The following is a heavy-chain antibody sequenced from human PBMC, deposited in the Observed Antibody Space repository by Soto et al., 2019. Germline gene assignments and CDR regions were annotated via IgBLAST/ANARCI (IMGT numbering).Heavy chain of an antibody. CDR3: ARGPVTMIRGFDYYYGMDV. V-gene: IGHV4-34*01. Sequence: SETLSLTCAVYGGSFRGYYWSWIRRPPGKVLEWIGEISHGGSTKYNPSLKSRVTISVDTSKNQFSLKLSSVTAADTAVYYCARGPVTMIRGFDYYYGMDVWGQGTTVTVSS. CDR1: GGSFRGYY. J-gene: IGHJ6*02. D-gene: IGHD3-10*01. CDR2: ISHGGST.